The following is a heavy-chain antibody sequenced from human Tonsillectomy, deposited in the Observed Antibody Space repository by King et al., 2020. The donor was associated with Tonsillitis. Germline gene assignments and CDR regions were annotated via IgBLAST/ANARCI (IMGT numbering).Heavy chain of an antibody. CDR2: IQFDGSNK. CDR3: ARDSDASGNYWFFDL. J-gene: IGHJ2*01. D-gene: IGHD4-23*01. Sequence: VQLVESGGGVVQPGTSLRISCAASGFTFSYYGMHWVRQAPGKGLEWVAAIQFDGSNKYYIDSVKGRLSISRDDSQNTLYLHMDRLRVEDTAVYYCARDSDASGNYWFFDLWGRGTLVTVSS. V-gene: IGHV3-33*05. CDR1: GFTFSYYG.